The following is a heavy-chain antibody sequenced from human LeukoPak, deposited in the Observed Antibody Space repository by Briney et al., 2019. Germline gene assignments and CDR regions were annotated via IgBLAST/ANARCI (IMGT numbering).Heavy chain of an antibody. V-gene: IGHV4-38-2*02. D-gene: IGHD3-16*01. J-gene: IGHJ3*02. CDR3: ARTGGDAFDI. CDR2: IYYSGST. Sequence: SETLSLTCTVSGYSISSGYYWGWIRQPPGKGLEWIGSIYYSGSTYYNPSLKSRVTISVDTSKNQFSLKLSSVTTADTAVYYCARTGGDAFDIWGQGTMVTVSS. CDR1: GYSISSGYY.